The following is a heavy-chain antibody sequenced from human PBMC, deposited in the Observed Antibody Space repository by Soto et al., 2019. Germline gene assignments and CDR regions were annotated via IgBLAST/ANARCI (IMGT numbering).Heavy chain of an antibody. D-gene: IGHD3-3*01. CDR3: ARYPGETDEEPGITELDY. J-gene: IGHJ4*02. CDR2: ISYDAITK. V-gene: IGHV3-30*03. Sequence: QVQLVESGGGVVQPGRSLRVSCAASGFTFSTYGMHWVRQAPGKGLEWVAVISYDAITKYYIDSVKGRFTISRDNSKNILYLTMNSLRAEDTAMYYCARYPGETDEEPGITELDYWGQGTLVTVSS. CDR1: GFTFSTYG.